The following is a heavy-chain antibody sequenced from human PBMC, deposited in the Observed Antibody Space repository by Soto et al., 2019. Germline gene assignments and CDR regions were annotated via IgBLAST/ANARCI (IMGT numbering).Heavy chain of an antibody. D-gene: IGHD2-15*01. V-gene: IGHV3-11*01. CDR3: TRQAARNYIDS. CDR2: IDSRGRTL. CDR1: GFTFSDYS. J-gene: IGHJ4*02. Sequence: GGSLRLSCVASGFTFSDYSMSWIRQAPGKGLEWLAFIDSRGRTLSYADSVRGRFTISRHNGENSGYLQMDSLRAANTAVDYCTRQAARNYIDSWGQGNSVTVSS.